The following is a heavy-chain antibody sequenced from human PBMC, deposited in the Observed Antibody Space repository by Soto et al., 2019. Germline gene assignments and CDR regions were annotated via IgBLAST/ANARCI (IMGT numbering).Heavy chain of an antibody. V-gene: IGHV3-33*01. CDR3: ARDHGGLVRGYYYGMDV. Sequence: GGSLRLSCAASGFTFSSYGMHWVRQAPGKGLEWVAVIWYDGSNKYYADSVKGRFTISRDNSKNTLYLQMNSLRAEDTAVYYCARDHGGLVRGYYYGMDVWGQGTTVTVSS. J-gene: IGHJ6*02. CDR2: IWYDGSNK. CDR1: GFTFSSYG. D-gene: IGHD3-10*01.